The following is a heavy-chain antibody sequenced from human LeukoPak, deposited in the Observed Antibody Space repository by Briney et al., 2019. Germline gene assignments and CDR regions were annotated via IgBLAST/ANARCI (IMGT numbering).Heavy chain of an antibody. CDR3: VRALRDDYGDYTYFDY. V-gene: IGHV3-53*01. Sequence: ETLSLTCAVSGGSISSSNWWSWVRQAPGKGLEWVSVIYSGGSTYYADSVKGRFTISRDNSKNTLYLQMNSLRAEDTAVYYCVRALRDDYGDYTYFDYWGQGTLVTVSS. D-gene: IGHD4-17*01. CDR2: IYSGGST. J-gene: IGHJ4*02. CDR1: GGSISSSNW.